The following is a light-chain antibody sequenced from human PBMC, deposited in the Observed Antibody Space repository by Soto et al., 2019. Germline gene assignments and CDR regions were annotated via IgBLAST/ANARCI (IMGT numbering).Light chain of an antibody. CDR3: LQYGSSGT. V-gene: IGKV3-20*01. CDR1: QSISSN. J-gene: IGKJ1*01. Sequence: IVMTHSAATLSVSLGERATISCRASQSISSNLVWYQQKAGQAPRLLIYGASTRATGIPDRFSGSGSGTDFTLTFSRLEPEDFAVYYCLQYGSSGTFGQGTKVDIK. CDR2: GAS.